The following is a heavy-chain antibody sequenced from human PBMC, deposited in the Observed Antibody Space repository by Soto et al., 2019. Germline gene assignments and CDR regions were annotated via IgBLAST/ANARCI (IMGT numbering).Heavy chain of an antibody. CDR3: ARCAVLSTSSGGWYNWFDP. CDR2: ISARGAAK. V-gene: IGHV3-23*01. CDR1: EYTFSNYA. J-gene: IGHJ5*02. Sequence: RISCTAAEYTFSNYAINWKSQATGKGHEWVSAISARGAAKYYVDSVKGRFTISRDNSKNTLYVQMNRLRAEDTGVYYCARCAVLSTSSGGWYNWFDPWGQGTLVIVSS. D-gene: IGHD2-15*01.